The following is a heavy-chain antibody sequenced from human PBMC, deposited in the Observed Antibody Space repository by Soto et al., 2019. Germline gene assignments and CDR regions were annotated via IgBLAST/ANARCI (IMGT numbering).Heavy chain of an antibody. CDR1: GFTFSSYG. CDR2: ISYDGSNK. Sequence: GGSLRLSCAASGFTFSSYGMHWVRQAPGKGLEWVAVISYDGSNKYYADSVKGRFTISRDNSKNTLYLQMNSLRAEDTAVYYCAKDRALPGVIDYWGQGTLVTVSS. J-gene: IGHJ4*02. D-gene: IGHD2-8*01. V-gene: IGHV3-30*18. CDR3: AKDRALPGVIDY.